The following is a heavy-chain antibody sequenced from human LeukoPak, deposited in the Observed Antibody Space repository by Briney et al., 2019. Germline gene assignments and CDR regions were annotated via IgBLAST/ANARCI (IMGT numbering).Heavy chain of an antibody. V-gene: IGHV3-30*02. CDR2: IRYDGSNK. CDR1: GFTFSSYG. Sequence: GGSLRLSCAASGFTFSSYGMHWVRQAPGKGLEWVAFIRYDGSNKYYADSVKGRFTISRDNSKNTLYLQMNSLRAEDTAVYYWASRYSSLGIDAFDIWGQGTMVTVSS. D-gene: IGHD6-13*01. J-gene: IGHJ3*02. CDR3: ASRYSSLGIDAFDI.